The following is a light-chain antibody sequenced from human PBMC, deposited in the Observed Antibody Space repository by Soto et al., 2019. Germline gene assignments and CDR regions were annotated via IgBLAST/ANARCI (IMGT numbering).Light chain of an antibody. V-gene: IGLV1-40*01. CDR1: SSNIGAGCD. J-gene: IGLJ2*01. Sequence: QSVLTQPPSVSGAPGQRVTMSCTGSSSNIGAGCDVHWYQHLPGTAPKLLIYGNTNRPSGVPDRFSGSKSGTSASLAITGLHAEDEAEYYCQSYDTSLSGPVVFGGGTKLTVL. CDR2: GNT. CDR3: QSYDTSLSGPVV.